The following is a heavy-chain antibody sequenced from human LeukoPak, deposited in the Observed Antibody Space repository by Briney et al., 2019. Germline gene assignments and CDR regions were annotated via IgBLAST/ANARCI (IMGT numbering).Heavy chain of an antibody. CDR1: GFTLSSYW. Sequence: GGSLRLSCAASGFTLSSYWMSWVRQAPGKGLEWVANIKQDGSEKYYVDSVKGRFTISRDNAENSLFLQMNSLRVEDTAVYYCARVPRWGGWDNFDYWGQGTLVTVSS. J-gene: IGHJ4*02. CDR2: IKQDGSEK. D-gene: IGHD6-19*01. CDR3: ARVPRWGGWDNFDY. V-gene: IGHV3-7*01.